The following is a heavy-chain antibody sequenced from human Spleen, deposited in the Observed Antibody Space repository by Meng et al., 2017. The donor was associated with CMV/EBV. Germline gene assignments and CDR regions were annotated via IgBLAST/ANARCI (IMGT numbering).Heavy chain of an antibody. Sequence: GESLKISCQASGYTFTSYWIGWVRQTPGKGLEWLGIVYPGDSDTRYSPSFQGQVTISADKSISTAYLQWSSLKASDTAMYYCARQAKYYYYGMDVWGQGTTVTVSS. CDR2: VYPGDSDT. J-gene: IGHJ6*02. CDR3: ARQAKYYYYGMDV. CDR1: GYTFTSYW. V-gene: IGHV5-51*01.